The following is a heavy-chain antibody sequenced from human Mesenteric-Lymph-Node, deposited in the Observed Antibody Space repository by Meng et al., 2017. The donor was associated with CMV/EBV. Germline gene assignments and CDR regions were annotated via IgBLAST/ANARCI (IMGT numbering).Heavy chain of an antibody. CDR1: RFSLSAGGVG. V-gene: IGHV2-5*02. J-gene: IGHJ4*02. D-gene: IGHD3-16*01. CDR3: AHLIRGIMSF. Sequence: LTFSFSRFSLSAGGVGVVWVRQPPGNALEWLALVYWDDDERYSPSMKTRLTITKDTAKNQVVLTMTNMDPVDTATYYCAHLIRGIMSFWGQGILVTVSS. CDR2: VYWDDDE.